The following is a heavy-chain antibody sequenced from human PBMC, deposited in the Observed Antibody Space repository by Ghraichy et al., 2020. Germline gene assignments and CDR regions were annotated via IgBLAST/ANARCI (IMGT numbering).Heavy chain of an antibody. J-gene: IGHJ4*02. Sequence: SETLSLTCTVSGDSISSSGSYWGWVRQPPGKGLEWIGSISYSGSTYYKPSLKSRVTISIDTSKNQFSLKLSSVTAADTAVYYCTRRAAGTMLDDWGRGTLVTVSS. CDR2: ISYSGST. CDR1: GDSISSSGSY. D-gene: IGHD1-7*01. CDR3: TRRAAGTMLDD. V-gene: IGHV4-39*01.